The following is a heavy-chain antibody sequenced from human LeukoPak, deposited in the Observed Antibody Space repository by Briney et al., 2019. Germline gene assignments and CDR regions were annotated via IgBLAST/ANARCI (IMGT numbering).Heavy chain of an antibody. CDR3: AKDISHHSYYFDY. Sequence: GGSLRLSCAASGFTFDDYAMHWVRQAPGKGLEWVSGISWNSGSIGYADSVKGRFTISRDNAKNSLYLQMNSLRAEDTASYYCAKDISHHSYYFDYWGQGTLVTVSS. CDR2: ISWNSGSI. CDR1: GFTFDDYA. J-gene: IGHJ4*02. D-gene: IGHD1-14*01. V-gene: IGHV3-9*01.